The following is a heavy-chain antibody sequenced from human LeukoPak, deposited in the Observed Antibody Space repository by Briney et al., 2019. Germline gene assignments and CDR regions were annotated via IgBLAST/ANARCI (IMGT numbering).Heavy chain of an antibody. J-gene: IGHJ4*02. D-gene: IGHD6-13*01. CDR3: ARGVAAAGRLVDY. CDR1: GFTFSSYN. CDR2: ISSSSSTI. Sequence: AGSLRLSCAASGFTFSSYNMNWVRQAPGKGLEWVSYISSSSSTIYYADSVKGRFTISRDNAKNSLYLQMNSLRDEDTAVYYCARGVAAAGRLVDYWGQGTLVTVSS. V-gene: IGHV3-48*02.